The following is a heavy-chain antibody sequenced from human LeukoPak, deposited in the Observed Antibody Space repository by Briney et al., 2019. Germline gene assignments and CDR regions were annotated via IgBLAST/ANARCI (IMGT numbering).Heavy chain of an antibody. D-gene: IGHD1-1*01. CDR2: IYYSGCT. J-gene: IGHJ4*02. Sequence: SETLSLTCTVSGGSISSGGYYWSWIRQHPGKGLEWIGYIYYSGCTYYNPSLKSRVTISVDTSKNQFSLKLSSVTAADTAVYYCARVIALDQFFDYWGQGTLVTVSS. CDR3: ARVIALDQFFDY. V-gene: IGHV4-31*03. CDR1: GGSISSGGYY.